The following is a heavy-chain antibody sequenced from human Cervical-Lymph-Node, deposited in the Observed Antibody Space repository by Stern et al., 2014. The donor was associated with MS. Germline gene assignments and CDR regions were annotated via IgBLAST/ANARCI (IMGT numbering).Heavy chain of an antibody. V-gene: IGHV4-31*03. J-gene: IGHJ4*02. D-gene: IGHD4-17*01. CDR3: ARDSGALTTVTTGSIDY. CDR1: GGSISSGGYY. CDR2: IHHSGNT. Sequence: QVQLVESGPGLVKPSQTLSLTCTVSGGSISSGGYYWSWIRQHPGKGLEWIGEIHHSGNTYYNPSLKSRLTHSVHHSKKHFSLQLSPLTAADTAVYSFARDSGALTTVTTGSIDYWGQGTLVTVSS.